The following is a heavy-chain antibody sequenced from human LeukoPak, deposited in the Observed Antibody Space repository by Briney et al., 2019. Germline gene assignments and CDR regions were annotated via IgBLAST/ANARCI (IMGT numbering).Heavy chain of an antibody. CDR3: AETPTMIVVVIIGYSGY. CDR1: GGSISSGGYY. Sequence: SETLSLTCTVSGGSISSGGYYWSWIRQHPGKGLEWIGYIYYSGSTYYNPSLKSRVTISVDTSKNQFSLKLSSVTAADTAVYYCAETPTMIVVVIIGYSGYWGQGTLVTVSS. J-gene: IGHJ4*02. CDR2: IYYSGST. D-gene: IGHD3-22*01. V-gene: IGHV4-31*03.